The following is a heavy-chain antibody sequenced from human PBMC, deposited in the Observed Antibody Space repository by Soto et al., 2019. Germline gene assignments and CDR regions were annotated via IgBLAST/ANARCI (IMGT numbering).Heavy chain of an antibody. J-gene: IGHJ5*02. CDR1: GFSFSKYK. D-gene: IGHD3-9*01. Sequence: EVQLVESGGGLVKPGGSLRLSCAASGFSFSKYKMNWVRQAPGKGLEWVSSITGDSSYTYYADSVKGRFTISRDNANNGLYLEMNSLGAEDTAMYYCSRDFIYDILTEGFDPWGQGTLVTVSS. CDR3: SRDFIYDILTEGFDP. CDR2: ITGDSSYT. V-gene: IGHV3-21*03.